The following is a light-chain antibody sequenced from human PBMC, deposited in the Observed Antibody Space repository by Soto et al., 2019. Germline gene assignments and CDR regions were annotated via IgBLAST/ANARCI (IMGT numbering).Light chain of an antibody. CDR1: QRISSRK. V-gene: IGKV3-20*01. J-gene: IGKJ1*01. CDR3: LQYHNLWA. Sequence: LAQSPGTLSLPPGERGTLSCRASQRISSRKIAWFQQKPGQAPRLLMYGASSRGTGIPDRFSGGGSGTDFTLTICSLQSDDFTVYSCLQYHNLWAFGQVT. CDR2: GAS.